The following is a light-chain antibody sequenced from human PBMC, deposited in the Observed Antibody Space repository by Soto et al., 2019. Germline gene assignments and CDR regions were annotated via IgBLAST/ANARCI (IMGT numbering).Light chain of an antibody. CDR3: QHYNSYSEA. J-gene: IGKJ1*01. CDR2: KAS. CDR1: QTISSW. Sequence: DIQMTQSPSTLSGSVGDRVTITCRASQTISSWLAWYQQKPGKAPKLLIYKASTLKSGVPSRFSGSGSGTEFTLTISSLKPDDFATYYCQHYNSYSEALGQGTNVDI. V-gene: IGKV1-5*03.